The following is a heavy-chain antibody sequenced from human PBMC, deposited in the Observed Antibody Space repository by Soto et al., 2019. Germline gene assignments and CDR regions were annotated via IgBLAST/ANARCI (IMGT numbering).Heavy chain of an antibody. J-gene: IGHJ5*02. CDR1: GDIVSSNSAA. V-gene: IGHV6-1*01. CDR2: TYYRSKWYN. Sequence: HTLPSTCARSGDIVSSNSAARNCIRQTPSRGLEWMGRTYYRSKWYNDYAVSVKSRITINPDTSKNQFSLQLSSVTAADTAVYYCAGNARIWRAEFDTWGQGTLVTVSS. D-gene: IGHD2-15*01. CDR3: AGNARIWRAEFDT.